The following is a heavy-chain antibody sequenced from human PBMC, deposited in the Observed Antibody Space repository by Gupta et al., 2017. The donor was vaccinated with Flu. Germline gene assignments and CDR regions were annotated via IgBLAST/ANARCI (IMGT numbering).Heavy chain of an antibody. J-gene: IGHJ4*02. D-gene: IGHD3-3*01. CDR1: GFAFGTYA. CDR2: ISGTGSST. CDR3: TKDSSGQPFDY. Sequence: GQLLESGGGLVQRGGSLRLSCAASGFAFGTYAMGWVRQAPGKGLEWVGTISGTGSSTYYPASVKGRFAISRDNSKSTLFLQMNSLTAEDTAVYYCTKDSSGQPFDYWGQGTLVTVSS. V-gene: IGHV3-23*01.